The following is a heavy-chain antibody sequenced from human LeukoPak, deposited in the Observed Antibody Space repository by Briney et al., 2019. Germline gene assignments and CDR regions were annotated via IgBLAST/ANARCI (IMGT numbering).Heavy chain of an antibody. CDR3: APACSGGSCSTFDY. CDR1: GGTFSSYA. J-gene: IGHJ4*02. Sequence: ASVKVSCKASGGTFSSYAISWVRQAPGQGLEWMGRINPNSGGTNYAQKFQGRVTMTRDTSISTAYMELSRLRSDDTAVYYCAPACSGGSCSTFDYWGQGTLVTVSS. V-gene: IGHV1-2*06. D-gene: IGHD2-15*01. CDR2: INPNSGGT.